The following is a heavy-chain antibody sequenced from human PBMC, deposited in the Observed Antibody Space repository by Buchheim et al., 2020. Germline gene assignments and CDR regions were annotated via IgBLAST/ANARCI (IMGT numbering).Heavy chain of an antibody. J-gene: IGHJ4*02. CDR3: ARDRTGGSFDY. D-gene: IGHD2-8*02. CDR1: GFTFSDHF. V-gene: IGHV3-72*01. Sequence: EVQLVESGGGLVQPGGSLRLSSVASGFTFSDHFMDWVRQAPGKGLEWVGRTRNKANSYSTEYAASVKGRFIVSRDDSRNSLYLQMNGLKAEDTAVYYCARDRTGGSFDYWGQG. CDR2: TRNKANSYST.